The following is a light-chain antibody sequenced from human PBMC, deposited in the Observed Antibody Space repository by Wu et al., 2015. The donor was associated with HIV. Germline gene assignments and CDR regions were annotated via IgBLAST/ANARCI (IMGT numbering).Light chain of an antibody. CDR1: QSISSW. V-gene: IGKV1-5*03. J-gene: IGKJ2*01. Sequence: DIQMTQSPSTLSASVGDRVTITCRASQSISSWLAWYQQKPGKAPKVLIYKASSLESGVPSRFSGSGSGTEFILTISSLQPDDFATYYCQQYNSFPFTFGQGTKLEIK. CDR2: KAS. CDR3: QQYNSFPFT.